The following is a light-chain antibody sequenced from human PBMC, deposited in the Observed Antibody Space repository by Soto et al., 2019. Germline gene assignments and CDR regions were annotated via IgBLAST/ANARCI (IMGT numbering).Light chain of an antibody. CDR3: QQLNSYPPWT. CDR2: AAS. J-gene: IGKJ1*01. CDR1: QSISSW. V-gene: IGKV1-5*01. Sequence: IPMTQSPSTLSASVGDRVTITCRASQSISSWLAWYQQKPGKAPKLLIYAASTLQSGVPSRFSGSGSGTDFTLTISSLQPEDFATYYCQQLNSYPPWTFGQGTKVDIK.